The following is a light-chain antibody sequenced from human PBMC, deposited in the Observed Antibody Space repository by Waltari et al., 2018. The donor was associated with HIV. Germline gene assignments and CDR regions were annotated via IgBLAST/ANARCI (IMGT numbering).Light chain of an antibody. CDR1: SNDVGGYNY. CDR2: EVR. V-gene: IGLV2-14*01. CDR3: TSYASSSSLL. Sequence: QSALTQPATVSGSPGQSITISCTGGSNDVGGYNYVSWYQHLPGKAPKLIIYEVRNRPSGVSSRFSGSKSGNTASLTISGLQAEDEADYYCTSYASSSSLLFGGGTKLTVL. J-gene: IGLJ2*01.